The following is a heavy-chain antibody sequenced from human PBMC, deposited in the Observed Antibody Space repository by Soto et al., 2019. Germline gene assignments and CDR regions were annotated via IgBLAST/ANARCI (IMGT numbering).Heavy chain of an antibody. CDR1: GGSISSGGYY. D-gene: IGHD3-10*02. CDR2: IYYSGST. Sequence: PSETLSLTCTVSGGSISSGGYYWSWIRQHPGKGLEWIGYIYYSGSTYYNPSLKSRVTISVDTSKNQFSLKLSSVTAADTAVYYCARDSMSEISHWGQGTLVTVSS. J-gene: IGHJ4*02. CDR3: ARDSMSEISH. V-gene: IGHV4-31*03.